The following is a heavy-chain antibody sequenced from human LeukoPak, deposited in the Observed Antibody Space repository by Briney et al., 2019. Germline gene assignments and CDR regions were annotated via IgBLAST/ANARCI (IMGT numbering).Heavy chain of an antibody. CDR1: GYTFTGYY. V-gene: IGHV1-2*06. CDR3: ARLASGYFSYYFDY. Sequence: GASVKVSCKASGYTFTGYYMHWVRQAPGQGLEWMGRINPNSGGTNYAQKYQGRVTMTRDTSISTAYMELSRLRSDDTAVYYCARLASGYFSYYFDYWGQGTLVTASS. J-gene: IGHJ4*02. CDR2: INPNSGGT. D-gene: IGHD5-12*01.